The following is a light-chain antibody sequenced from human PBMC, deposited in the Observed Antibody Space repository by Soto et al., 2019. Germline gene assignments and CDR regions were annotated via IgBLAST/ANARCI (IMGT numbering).Light chain of an antibody. CDR1: SSDVGGYNY. Sequence: QSALTQPASVSGSPGQSITISCTGTSSDVGGYNYVSWYQQYPGKAPKLMIYEVSNRPSGVSNRFSGSKSGSTASLTISGLQAEYEADYYCSSYASSSTSVVFGGGTKLTVL. V-gene: IGLV2-14*01. CDR3: SSYASSSTSVV. CDR2: EVS. J-gene: IGLJ2*01.